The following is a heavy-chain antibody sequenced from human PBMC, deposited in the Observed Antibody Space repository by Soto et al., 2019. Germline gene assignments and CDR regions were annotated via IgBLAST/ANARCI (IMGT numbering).Heavy chain of an antibody. J-gene: IGHJ6*02. Sequence: QVQLVESGGGVIQPGTSLSLSCASSGFTFRSFGMYWVRQAPGKGLEWVAVVSYDGNHKYYADSVKGRFTVSRDNAKNMLSLQMNSLRGEDTDVYYCAKDVGQQLVLNYGMDVWGQGTTVTVSS. CDR2: VSYDGNHK. D-gene: IGHD6-13*01. CDR1: GFTFRSFG. CDR3: AKDVGQQLVLNYGMDV. V-gene: IGHV3-30*18.